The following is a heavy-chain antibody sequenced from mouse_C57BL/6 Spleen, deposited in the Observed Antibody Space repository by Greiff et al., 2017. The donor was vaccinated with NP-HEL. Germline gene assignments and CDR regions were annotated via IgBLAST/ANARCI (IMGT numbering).Heavy chain of an antibody. V-gene: IGHV5-16*01. CDR2: INYDGSST. CDR3: ARVDYDYAPFAY. Sequence: EVQLVESEGGLVQPGSSMKLSCTASGFTFSDYYMAWVRQVPEKGLEWVANINYDGSSTYYLDSLKSRFIISRDNAKNILYLQMSSLKSEDTATYYCARVDYDYAPFAYWGQGTLVTVSA. CDR1: GFTFSDYY. D-gene: IGHD2-4*01. J-gene: IGHJ3*01.